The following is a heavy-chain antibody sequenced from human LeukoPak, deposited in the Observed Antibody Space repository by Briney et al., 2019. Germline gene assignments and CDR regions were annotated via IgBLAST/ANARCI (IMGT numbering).Heavy chain of an antibody. CDR1: GFTFSSYA. CDR3: TKDTLRSGYPSQFDY. D-gene: IGHD5-18*01. Sequence: GSLRLSCAASGFTFSSYAMNWVRQSPVKGLEWVSGISGSGGNSFYADSVKGRFSTSRDNAKNTLYLHMNNLRAEDTAIYYCTKDTLRSGYPSQFDYWGQGILVTVSS. V-gene: IGHV3-23*01. J-gene: IGHJ4*02. CDR2: ISGSGGNS.